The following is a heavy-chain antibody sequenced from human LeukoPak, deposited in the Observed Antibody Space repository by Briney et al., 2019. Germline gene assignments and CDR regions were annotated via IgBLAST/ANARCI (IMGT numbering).Heavy chain of an antibody. CDR2: IYYSGRT. CDR3: ARDHSSSSPDSTPFDY. V-gene: IGHV4-39*07. Sequence: SETLSLTCTVSGGSISSSSYYWGWIRQPPGKGLEWIGSIYYSGRTHYNPSLRSRVSISVDTSKNQFSLTLTSVTAADTAVYYCARDHSSSSPDSTPFDYWGQGILVTVSS. CDR1: GGSISSSSYY. D-gene: IGHD6-6*01. J-gene: IGHJ4*02.